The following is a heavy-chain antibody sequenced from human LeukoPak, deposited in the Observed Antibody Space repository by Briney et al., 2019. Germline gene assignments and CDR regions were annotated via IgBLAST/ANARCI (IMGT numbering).Heavy chain of an antibody. J-gene: IGHJ4*02. V-gene: IGHV3-21*01. CDR2: IRSSSSHI. Sequence: GGSLRLSCAASGFTFSSYDMYWVRQAPGKGLEWVSSIRSSSSHIYYADSVKGRFTISRDNAKNSLYLQMNSLRAEDTAVYYCARLVIAHYYFDYWGQGTLVTVSS. D-gene: IGHD2-21*01. CDR1: GFTFSSYD. CDR3: ARLVIAHYYFDY.